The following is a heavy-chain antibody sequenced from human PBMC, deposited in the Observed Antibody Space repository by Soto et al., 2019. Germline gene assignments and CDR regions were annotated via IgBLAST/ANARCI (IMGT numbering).Heavy chain of an antibody. J-gene: IGHJ3*02. D-gene: IGHD3-22*01. Sequence: EVQLLESGGGLVQPGGSLRLSCAASGFTFSSYAMSWVRQAPGKGLEWVSAISGSGGSTYYADSVKGRFTISRDNSKNTLYLQMNSLRAEDTAVYYCAKRPYYYDSSGYDAFDIWGQGTMVTVSS. CDR3: AKRPYYYDSSGYDAFDI. CDR2: ISGSGGST. CDR1: GFTFSSYA. V-gene: IGHV3-23*01.